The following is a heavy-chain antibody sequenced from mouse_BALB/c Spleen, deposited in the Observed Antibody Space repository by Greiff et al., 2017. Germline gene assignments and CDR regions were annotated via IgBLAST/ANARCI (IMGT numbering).Heavy chain of an antibody. J-gene: IGHJ3*01. V-gene: IGHV5-17*02. D-gene: IGHD2-2*01. CDR1: GFTFSSFG. CDR2: ISSGSSTI. CDR3: TRDGYGYDKGAWFAY. Sequence: EVQGVESGGGLVQPGGSRKLSCAASGFTFSSFGMHWVRQAPEKGLEWVAYISSGSSTIYYADTVKGRFTISRDNPKNTLFLQMTSLKSEDTAMYYCTRDGYGYDKGAWFAYWGQGTLVTVSA.